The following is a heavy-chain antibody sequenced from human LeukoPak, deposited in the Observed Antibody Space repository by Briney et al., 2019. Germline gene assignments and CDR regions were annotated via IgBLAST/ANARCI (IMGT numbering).Heavy chain of an antibody. CDR3: ASSSSEAWFDP. J-gene: IGHJ5*02. D-gene: IGHD6-6*01. Sequence: SETLSLTCAVYGGSFSGYYWSWIRQPPGKGLEWIGEINHSGSTNYNPSLKSRVTISVDTSKNQFSLKLSSMTAADTAVYYCASSSSEAWFDPWGQGTLVTVSS. CDR2: INHSGST. V-gene: IGHV4-34*01. CDR1: GGSFSGYY.